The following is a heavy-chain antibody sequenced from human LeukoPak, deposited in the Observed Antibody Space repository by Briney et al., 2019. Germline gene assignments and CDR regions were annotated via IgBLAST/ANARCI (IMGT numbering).Heavy chain of an antibody. V-gene: IGHV3-9*01. J-gene: IGHJ4*02. D-gene: IGHD2-15*01. Sequence: GGSLRLSCAASGFTFDDYAMRWVRQAPGKGLEWVSGISWNSGSIGYADSVKGRFTISRDNAKNSLFLQMNSLRAEDTAVYYCARDNGWSADFWGQGTLVTVSS. CDR2: ISWNSGSI. CDR1: GFTFDDYA. CDR3: ARDNGWSADF.